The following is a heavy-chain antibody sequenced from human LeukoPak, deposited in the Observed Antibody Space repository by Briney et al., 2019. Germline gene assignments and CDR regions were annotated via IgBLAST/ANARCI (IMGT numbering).Heavy chain of an antibody. CDR3: ARLSYYDSSGYYGTHYYYYGMDV. D-gene: IGHD3-22*01. V-gene: IGHV4-59*08. CDR1: GGSISSYY. Sequence: PSETLSLTCTVSGGSISSYYWSWIRQPPGKGLEWIGYIYYSGSTKYNPSLMSRVTISVDTSKNQFSLKLSSVTAADTAVYYCARLSYYDSSGYYGTHYYYYGMDVGGQGTTVTVSS. CDR2: IYYSGST. J-gene: IGHJ6*02.